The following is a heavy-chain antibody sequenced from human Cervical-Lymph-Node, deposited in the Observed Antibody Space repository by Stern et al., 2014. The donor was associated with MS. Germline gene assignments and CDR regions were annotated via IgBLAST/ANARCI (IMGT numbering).Heavy chain of an antibody. V-gene: IGHV4-30-2*01. CDR2: IYEDESS. CDR3: ARVVRFLEWVPFDP. Sequence: LVESGSGLVRPSQTLSLTCTVSGGSVSSGGYTWSWLRQPPGKGLEWIGYIYEDESSYYNPSLKSRVTISIDRSKNQFSLRLSSMTAADTALYYCARVVRFLEWVPFDPWGQGILVTVSS. D-gene: IGHD3-3*01. J-gene: IGHJ5*02. CDR1: GGSVSSGGYT.